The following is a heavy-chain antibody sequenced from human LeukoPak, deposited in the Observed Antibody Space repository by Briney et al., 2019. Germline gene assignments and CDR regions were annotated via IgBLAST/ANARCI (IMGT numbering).Heavy chain of an antibody. D-gene: IGHD3-3*01. V-gene: IGHV3-23*01. CDR3: AKGKIREGIE. CDR1: GFTFSSYV. J-gene: IGHJ4*02. Sequence: PGGSLRLSCAASGFTFSSYVMNWVRQAPGKGLEWVSDISASGGTTYYADSVKGRLTISRDNSKNTLYLQMNRLRAEDTAVYYCAKGKIREGIEWGQGTLVTVSS. CDR2: ISASGGTT.